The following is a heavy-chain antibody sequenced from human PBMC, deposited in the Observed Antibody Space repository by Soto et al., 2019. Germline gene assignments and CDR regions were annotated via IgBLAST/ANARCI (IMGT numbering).Heavy chain of an antibody. CDR2: INPDGSTT. CDR3: ARVGVGAYHFDY. Sequence: EVQLVESGGGLVQPGGSLRLSCAASGFTFSSYWMHWVRQAPGKGLVWVSRINPDGSTTSYADSVKGRFTISRDNAKNTLYLQMNSLRPEDTAVYYCARVGVGAYHFDYWGQGTLVTVSS. J-gene: IGHJ4*02. CDR1: GFTFSSYW. V-gene: IGHV3-74*01. D-gene: IGHD1-26*01.